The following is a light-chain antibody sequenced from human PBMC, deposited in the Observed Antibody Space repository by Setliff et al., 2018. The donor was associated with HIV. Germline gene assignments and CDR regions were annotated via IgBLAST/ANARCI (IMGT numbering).Light chain of an antibody. J-gene: IGLJ3*02. CDR3: SSYTTTATWV. CDR1: SGDVGRYNL. CDR2: QAS. Sequence: QSVLTQPASVSGSPGQSITISCTGTSGDVGRYNLVSWYQQQPGKPPKLMIYQASKRPSGVSNRFSGSKSANTASLTISEVQTEDEADYYCSSYTTTATWVFGGGTKVTVL. V-gene: IGLV2-14*02.